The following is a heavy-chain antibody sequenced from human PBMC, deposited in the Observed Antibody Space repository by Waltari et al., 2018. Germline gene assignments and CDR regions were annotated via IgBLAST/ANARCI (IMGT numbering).Heavy chain of an antibody. D-gene: IGHD6-13*01. CDR3: ARRKYSSSWYFRLNAYDI. Sequence: QLQLQESGPGLVKPSETLSLTCTVSGGSISSSSSYYWGWIRQPPGKGLEWIGSVYYSGSTYYNPSLKSRVIISVDTSKNQFSLKLSFVTAADTAVYYCARRKYSSSWYFRLNAYDIWGQGTMVTVSS. CDR2: VYYSGST. J-gene: IGHJ3*02. CDR1: GGSISSSSSYY. V-gene: IGHV4-39*01.